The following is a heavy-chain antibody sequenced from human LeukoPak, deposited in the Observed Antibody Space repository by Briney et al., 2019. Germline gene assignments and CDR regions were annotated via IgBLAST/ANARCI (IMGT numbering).Heavy chain of an antibody. J-gene: IGHJ4*02. D-gene: IGHD6-13*01. Sequence: ASETLSLTCTVSGGSISSGSYYWSWIRQPAGKGLEWIGRIYTSGSTNYNPSLKSRVTISVDTSKNQFSLKLSSVTAADTAVYYCARASSSWTPSYYFDYWGQGTLVTVSS. CDR1: GGSISSGSYY. CDR3: ARASSSWTPSYYFDY. CDR2: IYTSGST. V-gene: IGHV4-61*02.